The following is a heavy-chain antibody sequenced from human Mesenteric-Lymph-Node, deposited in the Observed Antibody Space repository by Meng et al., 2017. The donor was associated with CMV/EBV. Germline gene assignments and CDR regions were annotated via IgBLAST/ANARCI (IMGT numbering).Heavy chain of an antibody. CDR3: AREDDYYGSGSGRKGMDV. V-gene: IGHV4-38-2*02. CDR2: IYHSGNT. Sequence: SETLSLTCTVSGYSISGGYYWGWIRQPPGKGLEWIGNIYHSGNTNYNPSLKSRVTISVDTSKNQFSLKLSSVTAADTAVYYCAREDDYYGSGSGRKGMDVWGQGTTVTVSS. D-gene: IGHD3-10*01. J-gene: IGHJ6*02. CDR1: GYSISGGYY.